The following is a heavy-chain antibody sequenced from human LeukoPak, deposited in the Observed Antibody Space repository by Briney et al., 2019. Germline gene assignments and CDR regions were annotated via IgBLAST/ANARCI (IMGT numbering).Heavy chain of an antibody. CDR3: ARDKRHSYGRYFAH. CDR2: MQSTGNS. J-gene: IGHJ4*02. CDR1: GDPISTYH. Sequence: KPSETLSLTCSVFGDPISTYHWNWIRKPPGKGLEWIAYMQSTGNSQYNPSLKSRVAMSVDTSKNQVVLNPSPVTAADTAVYYCARDKRHSYGRYFAHWGQGMLVTVSS. D-gene: IGHD5-18*01. V-gene: IGHV4-59*01.